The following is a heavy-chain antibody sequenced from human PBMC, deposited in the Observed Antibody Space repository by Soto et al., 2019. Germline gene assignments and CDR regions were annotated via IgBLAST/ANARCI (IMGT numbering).Heavy chain of an antibody. CDR3: ARVGVNYDFWSGPARRYYYYYMDV. V-gene: IGHV1-8*01. Sequence: ASVKVSCKASGYTFTSYDINWVRQATGQGLEWMGWMNPNSGNTGYAQKFQGRVTMTRNTSISTAYMELSSLRSEDTAVYYCARVGVNYDFWSGPARRYYYYYMDVWGKGTTVTVSS. J-gene: IGHJ6*03. CDR1: GYTFTSYD. CDR2: MNPNSGNT. D-gene: IGHD3-3*01.